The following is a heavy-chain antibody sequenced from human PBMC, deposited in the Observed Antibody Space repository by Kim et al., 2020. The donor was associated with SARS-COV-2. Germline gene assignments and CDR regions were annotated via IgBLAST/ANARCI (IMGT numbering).Heavy chain of an antibody. CDR2: VNSDGSST. CDR3: ASLSTGYDWDKFYY. J-gene: IGHJ4*02. V-gene: IGHV3-74*01. CDR1: GFTFSSYW. Sequence: GGSLRLSCVASGFTFSSYWMHWVRQAPGKGLVWVSRVNSDGSSTSYADSVKGRFTISRDNARNTLYLQMNSLRAEDTAVYYCASLSTGYDWDKFYYMGQG. D-gene: IGHD5-12*01.